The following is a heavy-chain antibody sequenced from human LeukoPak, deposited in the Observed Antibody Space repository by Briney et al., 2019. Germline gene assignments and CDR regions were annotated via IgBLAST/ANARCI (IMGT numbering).Heavy chain of an antibody. CDR3: ARQDSGYDTIFDY. CDR2: IYYSGST. V-gene: IGHV4-59*08. J-gene: IGHJ4*02. D-gene: IGHD5-12*01. Sequence: SETLSLTCTVSGGSISSYYWSWIRQPPGKGLEWIGYIYYSGSTNYNPSLKSRVTISVDTSKNQFSLKLSSVTAADTAVYYCARQDSGYDTIFDYWGQGTLVTVSS. CDR1: GGSISSYY.